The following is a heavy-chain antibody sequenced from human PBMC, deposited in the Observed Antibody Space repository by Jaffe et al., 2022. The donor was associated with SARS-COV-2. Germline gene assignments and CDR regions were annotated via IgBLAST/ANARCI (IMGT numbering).Heavy chain of an antibody. J-gene: IGHJ6*03. Sequence: QVQLVQSGAEVKKPGASVKVSCKASGYTFTSYDINWVRQATGQGLEWMGWMNPNSGNTGYAQKFQGRVTMTRNTSISTAYMELSSLRSEDTAVYYCARGSYDSSGYYWDWGPSYYYYYMDVWGKGTTVTVSS. CDR3: ARGSYDSSGYYWDWGPSYYYYYMDV. D-gene: IGHD3-22*01. CDR2: MNPNSGNT. V-gene: IGHV1-8*01. CDR1: GYTFTSYD.